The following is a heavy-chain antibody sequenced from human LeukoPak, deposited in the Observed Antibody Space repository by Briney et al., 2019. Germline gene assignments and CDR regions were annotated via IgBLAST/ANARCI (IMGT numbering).Heavy chain of an antibody. D-gene: IGHD2-15*01. V-gene: IGHV1-46*01. CDR3: AREHLGYCSGGSCYSKGGYYFDY. Sequence: ASVKVSCKASGYTFTSYYMHWVRQAPGQGLEWRGMINPSGGSTSYAQKFQGRVTMTRDRSTSTVYMEMSSLRSEDTAVYYCAREHLGYCSGGSCYSKGGYYFDYWGQGTLVTVSS. CDR2: INPSGGST. CDR1: GYTFTSYY. J-gene: IGHJ4*02.